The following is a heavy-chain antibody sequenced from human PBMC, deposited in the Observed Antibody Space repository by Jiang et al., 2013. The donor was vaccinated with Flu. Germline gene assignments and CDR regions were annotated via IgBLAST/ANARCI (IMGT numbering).Heavy chain of an antibody. V-gene: IGHV3-13*04. J-gene: IGHJ4*02. CDR3: ARVSDVREYDY. Sequence: VQLVESGGGLVQPGGSLRLSCAASGFTFSSYDMHWVRQATGKGLEWVSAIGTAGDTYYPGSVKGRFTISRENAKNSLYLQMNSLRAGDTAVYYCARVSDVREYDYWGQGTLVTVSS. CDR2: IGTAGDT. CDR1: GFTFSSYD. D-gene: IGHD3-10*01.